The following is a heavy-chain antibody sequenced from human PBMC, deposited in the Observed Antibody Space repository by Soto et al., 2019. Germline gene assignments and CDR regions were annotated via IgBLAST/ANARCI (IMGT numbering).Heavy chain of an antibody. Sequence: ASVKVSCKASGYTFTIYGISWVRQAPGQGLEWMGWISAYNGNTNYAQKLQGRVTMTTDTSTSTAYMELRSLRSDDTAVYYCARDPSVAGTLYYFDYWGQGTLVTVSS. D-gene: IGHD6-19*01. CDR3: ARDPSVAGTLYYFDY. CDR2: ISAYNGNT. J-gene: IGHJ4*02. CDR1: GYTFTIYG. V-gene: IGHV1-18*01.